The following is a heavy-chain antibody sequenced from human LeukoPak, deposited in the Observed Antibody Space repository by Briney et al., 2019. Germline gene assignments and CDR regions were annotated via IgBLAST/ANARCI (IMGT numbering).Heavy chain of an antibody. Sequence: ASVKVSCKASGYTFTSYDINWVRQATGQGLEWMGWMNPNSGNTGYAQKFQGRVTMTRDMSTSTVYMELSSLRSEDTAVYYCARDVLRYFDWSHGDAFDIWGQGTMVTVSS. J-gene: IGHJ3*02. D-gene: IGHD3-9*01. CDR3: ARDVLRYFDWSHGDAFDI. V-gene: IGHV1-8*01. CDR2: MNPNSGNT. CDR1: GYTFTSYD.